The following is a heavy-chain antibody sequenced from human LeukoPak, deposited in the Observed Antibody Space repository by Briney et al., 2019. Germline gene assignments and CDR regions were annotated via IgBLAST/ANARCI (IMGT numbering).Heavy chain of an antibody. J-gene: IGHJ5*02. CDR3: AREGGSLSNWFDP. CDR1: GYTLTELS. Sequence: ASVKVSCKVSGYTLTELSMHWVRQAPGQGLEWMGIINPSGGSTSYAQKFQGRVTMTRDTSTSTVYMQLSSLRSEDTAVYYCAREGGSLSNWFDPWGQGTLVTVSS. CDR2: INPSGGST. V-gene: IGHV1-46*01. D-gene: IGHD2/OR15-2a*01.